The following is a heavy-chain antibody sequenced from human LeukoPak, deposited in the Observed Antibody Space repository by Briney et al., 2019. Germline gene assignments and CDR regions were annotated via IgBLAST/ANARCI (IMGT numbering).Heavy chain of an antibody. Sequence: TGGSLRLSCAASGFTFSYYWMAWFRQAPRKGLEWVASIKQDGSEEYYLDSVKGRFTISRDNAKNSLYLRMNSLRAEDTAVYYCARGFSYSSDYFDYWGQGALVTVSS. D-gene: IGHD5-18*01. CDR1: GFTFSYYW. CDR3: ARGFSYSSDYFDY. CDR2: IKQDGSEE. J-gene: IGHJ4*02. V-gene: IGHV3-7*04.